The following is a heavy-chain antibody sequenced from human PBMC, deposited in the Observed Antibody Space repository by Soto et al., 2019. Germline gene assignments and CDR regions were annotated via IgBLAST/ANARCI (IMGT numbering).Heavy chain of an antibody. J-gene: IGHJ3*02. CDR1: GFTFSSYE. Sequence: RRLSCAASGFTFSSYEMNWVRQAPGKGLEWVSYISSSGSTIYCADSVKGRFTISRDNAKNSLYLQMNSLRAEDTAVYYCARVGSGDAFDIWGQGTMVTVSS. CDR2: ISSSGSTI. D-gene: IGHD3-3*01. CDR3: ARVGSGDAFDI. V-gene: IGHV3-48*03.